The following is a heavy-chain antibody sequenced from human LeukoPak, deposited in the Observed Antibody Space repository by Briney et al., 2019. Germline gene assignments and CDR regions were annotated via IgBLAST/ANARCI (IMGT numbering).Heavy chain of an antibody. J-gene: IGHJ4*02. CDR1: GYTFTSHQ. D-gene: IGHD5-12*01. CDR3: ARSPWIYIGSPSYYFDF. Sequence: ASVKVSCKASGYTFTSHQMHWVRQAPGEGLEWVGIINPNGGSPHFAQKLQGRVTMITDMSTSTVYMELSSLRSEDTAVYYCARSPWIYIGSPSYYFDFWGQGTLVTVSS. V-gene: IGHV1-46*04. CDR2: INPNGGSP.